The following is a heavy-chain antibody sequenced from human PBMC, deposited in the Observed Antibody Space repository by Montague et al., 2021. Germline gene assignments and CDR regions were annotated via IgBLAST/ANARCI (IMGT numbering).Heavy chain of an antibody. CDR2: IEWDDQK. V-gene: IGHV2-70*01. Sequence: PALVKPTQTLTLTCSLSGFSLSCIGTCVSWIRQPPGKALEWLALIEWDDQKYYTKSLATRLTISRDTSQNQVVLRMTDLDPVDTATYFCARINKELGSENGQWLDFDYWGQGILVTVSS. D-gene: IGHD6-19*01. J-gene: IGHJ4*02. CDR3: ARINKELGSENGQWLDFDY. CDR1: GFSLSCIGTC.